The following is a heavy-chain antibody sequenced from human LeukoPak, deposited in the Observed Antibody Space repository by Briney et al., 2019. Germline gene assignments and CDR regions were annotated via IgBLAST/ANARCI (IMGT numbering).Heavy chain of an antibody. CDR2: INNGGDTK. J-gene: IGHJ5*02. V-gene: IGHV3-23*01. Sequence: GASLRLSWAASVLPFINYFMTWVRQAPGKGLEWVAVINNGGDTKYYADSVKGRFTISRDNSKNTLYLQMNSLRAEDTAVYYCVRDPAGEMATVTWGQGTLVTVSS. D-gene: IGHD5-24*01. CDR3: VRDPAGEMATVT. CDR1: VLPFINYF.